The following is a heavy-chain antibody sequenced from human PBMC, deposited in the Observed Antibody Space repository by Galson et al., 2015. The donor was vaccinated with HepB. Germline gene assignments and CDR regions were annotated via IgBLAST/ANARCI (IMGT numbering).Heavy chain of an antibody. CDR3: ARDMVDCSNTTCLAEVDY. V-gene: IGHV1-18*01. J-gene: IGHJ4*02. CDR1: GYTFTSYG. Sequence: SVKVSCKASGYTFTSYGISWVRQAPGQGLEWMGWISAYNGDTNFAQKFQGRVTMTTDTSTSTAYMELRSLRSDDTAVYYCARDMVDCSNTTCLAEVDYWGQGTLVTVSS. D-gene: IGHD2-2*01. CDR2: ISAYNGDT.